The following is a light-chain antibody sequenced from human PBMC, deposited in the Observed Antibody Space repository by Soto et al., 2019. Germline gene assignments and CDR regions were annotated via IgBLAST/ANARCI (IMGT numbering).Light chain of an antibody. CDR2: GNS. CDR3: QSYDSSLSGSV. Sequence: QSVLTQPPSVSGAPGQRVTISCTGSSSNIGAGYDVHWYQQLPGTAPKLLIYGNSNRPSGVPDRFSGSKSGTSASLAITGLXXXXXXDYYCQSYDSSLSGSVFGGGTQLTVL. CDR1: SSNIGAGYD. J-gene: IGLJ7*01. V-gene: IGLV1-40*01.